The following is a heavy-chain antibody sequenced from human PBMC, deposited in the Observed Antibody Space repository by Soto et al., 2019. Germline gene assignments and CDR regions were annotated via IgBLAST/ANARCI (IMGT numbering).Heavy chain of an antibody. CDR2: ISYDGSNK. D-gene: IGHD3-22*01. CDR3: AKGAFQWLASWRSVYYDTPFDP. Sequence: PGGSLRLSCAASGFTFNSYGMHWVRQAPGKGQEWVAVISYDGSNKYYADSVKGRFTISRDNSKNTLYLQMNSLRAEDTAVYYCAKGAFQWLASWRSVYYDTPFDPWGQGTLVTVSS. J-gene: IGHJ5*02. CDR1: GFTFNSYG. V-gene: IGHV3-30*18.